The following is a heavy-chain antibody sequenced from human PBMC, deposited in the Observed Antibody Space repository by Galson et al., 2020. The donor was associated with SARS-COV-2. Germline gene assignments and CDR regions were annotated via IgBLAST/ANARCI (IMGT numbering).Heavy chain of an antibody. Sequence: ASVKVSCKASGYTFTSYGINWVRQAPGQGLEWMGWISAYNGNTNYAQKLQGRVTMTTDTSTSTAYMELRSLRSDDTAVYYCARDSLSMVRGVIIHYYYYGMDVWGQGTTVTVSS. D-gene: IGHD3-10*01. CDR3: ARDSLSMVRGVIIHYYYYGMDV. CDR2: ISAYNGNT. V-gene: IGHV1-18*01. CDR1: GYTFTSYG. J-gene: IGHJ6*02.